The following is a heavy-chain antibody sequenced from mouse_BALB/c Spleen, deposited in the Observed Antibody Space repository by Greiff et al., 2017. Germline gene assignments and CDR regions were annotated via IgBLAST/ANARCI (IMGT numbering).Heavy chain of an antibody. V-gene: IGHV5-17*02. D-gene: IGHD2-1*01. CDR3: AREGSYGNFDY. CDR2: ISSGSSTI. CDR1: GFTFSSFG. Sequence: DVTLQESGGGLVQPGGSRKLSCAASGFTFSSFGMHWVRQAPEKGLEWVAYISSGSSTIYYADTVKGRFTISRDNPKNTLFLQMTSLRSEDTAMYYCAREGSYGNFDYWGQGTTLTVSS. J-gene: IGHJ2*01.